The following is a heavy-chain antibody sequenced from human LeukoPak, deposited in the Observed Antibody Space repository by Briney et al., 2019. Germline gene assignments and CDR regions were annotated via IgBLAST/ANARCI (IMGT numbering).Heavy chain of an antibody. CDR1: GFSFSNYY. D-gene: IGHD2-21*02. CDR2: MYTGGGR. J-gene: IGHJ4*02. CDR3: TRGQSYCGADCYSD. V-gene: IGHV3-66*01. Sequence: GSLRLSCAASGFSFSNYYMSWVRQPPGKGLEWVSVMYTGGGRYYGDSVKGRFTISRDNSKNTVFLQMNSLRVEDTALYYCTRGQSYCGADCYSDWGQGTLVTVSS.